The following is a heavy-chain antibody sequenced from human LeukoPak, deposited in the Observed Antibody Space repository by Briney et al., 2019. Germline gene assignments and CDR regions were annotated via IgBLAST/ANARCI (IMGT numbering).Heavy chain of an antibody. D-gene: IGHD4-23*01. CDR2: INHSGST. CDR1: GGSFSGYY. CDR3: ARDGGTTVVIGYYYGMDV. V-gene: IGHV4-34*01. Sequence: SETLSLTCAVYGGSFSGYYWSWIRQPPGKGLEWIGEINHSGSTNYNPSLKSRVTISVDTSKNQFSLKLSSVTAADTAVYYCARDGGTTVVIGYYYGMDVWGQGTTVTVSS. J-gene: IGHJ6*02.